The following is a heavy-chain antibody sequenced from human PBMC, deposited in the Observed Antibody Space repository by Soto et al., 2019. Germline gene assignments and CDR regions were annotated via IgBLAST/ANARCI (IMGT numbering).Heavy chain of an antibody. CDR1: GGSINNYY. CDR2: IYYSGST. J-gene: IGHJ3*02. CDR3: ARRYSGYDDAFDI. Sequence: QVQLQESGPGLVKPSETLSLTCTVSGGSINNYYWSWIRQPPGQGLEWIGYIYYSGSTNYNPSLKIRVTTSVDTSNSQFSLKLSSVNAADTAVYYCARRYSGYDDAFDIWGQGTMVTVSS. D-gene: IGHD5-12*01. V-gene: IGHV4-59*01.